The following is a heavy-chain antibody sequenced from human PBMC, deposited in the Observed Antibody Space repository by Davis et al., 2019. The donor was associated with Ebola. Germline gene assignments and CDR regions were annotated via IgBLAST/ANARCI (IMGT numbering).Heavy chain of an antibody. CDR3: ARGTVPAARTWYFDL. CDR1: GFTVSSNY. D-gene: IGHD2-2*01. J-gene: IGHJ2*01. CDR2: IYSGGDT. V-gene: IGHV3-66*02. Sequence: GESLKISCAASGFTVSSNYMSWVRQAPGKGLEWVSVIYSGGDTYYADSVKGRFTISRDNSENTLYLQMNSLRAEDTAVYYCARGTVPAARTWYFDLWGRGTLVTVSS.